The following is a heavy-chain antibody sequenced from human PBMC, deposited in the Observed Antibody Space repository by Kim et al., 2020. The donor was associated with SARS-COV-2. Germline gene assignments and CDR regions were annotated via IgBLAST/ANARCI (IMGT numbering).Heavy chain of an antibody. D-gene: IGHD3-10*01. CDR2: ISAYNGNT. Sequence: ASVKVSCKASGYTFTSYGISWVRQAPGQGLEWMGWISAYNGNTNYAQKLQGRVTMTTDTSTSTAYMELRSLRSDDTAVYYCARDSGSGSYWDYYYYGMDVWGQGTTVTVSS. V-gene: IGHV1-18*01. CDR3: ARDSGSGSYWDYYYYGMDV. J-gene: IGHJ6*02. CDR1: GYTFTSYG.